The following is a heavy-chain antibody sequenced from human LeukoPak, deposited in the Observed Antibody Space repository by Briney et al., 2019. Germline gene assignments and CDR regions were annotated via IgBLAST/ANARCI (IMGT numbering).Heavy chain of an antibody. V-gene: IGHV1-2*02. J-gene: IGHJ5*02. Sequence: ASVKVSCKASGYTFTGYYMHWVRQAPGQGLEWMGWINPNSGGTNYAQKFQGRVTMTRDTSISTAYMELSTLRSDDTAVYYCAKHSGSLLASAGFDPWGQGTLVTVSS. D-gene: IGHD1-26*01. CDR1: GYTFTGYY. CDR2: INPNSGGT. CDR3: AKHSGSLLASAGFDP.